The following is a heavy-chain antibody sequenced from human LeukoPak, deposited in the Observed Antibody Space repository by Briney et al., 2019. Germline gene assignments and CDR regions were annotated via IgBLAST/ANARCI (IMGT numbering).Heavy chain of an antibody. V-gene: IGHV1-8*01. J-gene: IGHJ4*02. CDR2: MNPNSGNT. CDR3: ARVTQPPRGAGFDY. CDR1: GYTFTSYD. D-gene: IGHD1-14*01. Sequence: ASVKVSCKASGYTFTSYDINWVRQATGQGLEWMGWMNPNSGNTGYAQKLQGRVTMTTDTSTSTAYMELRSLRSDDTAVYYCARVTQPPRGAGFDYWGQGTLVTVSS.